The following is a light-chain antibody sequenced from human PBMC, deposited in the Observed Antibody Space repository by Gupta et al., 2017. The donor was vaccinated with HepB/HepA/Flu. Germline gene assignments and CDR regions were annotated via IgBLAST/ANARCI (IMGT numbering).Light chain of an antibody. CDR3: QQTYSLVS. V-gene: IGKV1-39*01. CDR2: NTS. J-gene: IGKJ3*01. CDR1: QSITCC. Sequence: DIQLTQSPSSLSVSVGDRVTITCRSSQSITCCFNWYQQKPGKAPKLLIYNTSYLHNGVPSRCSGGGFGTDFTLTISSLQPEDVATYYCQQTYSLVSFGPGTKVDL.